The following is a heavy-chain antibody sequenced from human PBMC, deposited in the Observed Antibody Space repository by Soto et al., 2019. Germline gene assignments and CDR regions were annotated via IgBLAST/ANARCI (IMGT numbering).Heavy chain of an antibody. D-gene: IGHD5-18*01. J-gene: IGHJ4*02. CDR2: SHQSGNT. Sequence: QVQLQESGPGLVKPSGTLSLTCAVSGVSISSHDWWTWGRQPPGKGLEWIGESHQSGNTNYNSSLERRVTISMDKSKNLFSLQLNSVTVADTAVYYCATRDTGRVYWGQGTLVTVSS. V-gene: IGHV4-4*02. CDR1: GVSISSHDW. CDR3: ATRDTGRVY.